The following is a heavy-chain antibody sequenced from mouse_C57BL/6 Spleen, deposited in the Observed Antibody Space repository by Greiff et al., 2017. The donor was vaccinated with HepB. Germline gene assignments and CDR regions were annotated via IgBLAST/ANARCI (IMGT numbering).Heavy chain of an antibody. CDR1: GFTFTTYP. V-gene: IGHV1-47*01. J-gene: IGHJ2*01. Sequence: QVQLKESGAELVKPGASVKISCTASGFTFTTYPIEWMKQNPGKSLEWIGNFHHYNDATKYNEKFKGKATLTVEKSSSTVYLKLSRLQSDDSAVYYCAREGLYFDYWGQGTTLTVSS. CDR3: AREGLYFDY. D-gene: IGHD3-3*01. CDR2: FHHYNDAT.